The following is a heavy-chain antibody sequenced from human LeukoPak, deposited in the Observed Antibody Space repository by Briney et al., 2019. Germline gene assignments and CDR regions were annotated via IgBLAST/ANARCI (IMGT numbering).Heavy chain of an antibody. Sequence: GGSLRPSCAASGFTFSSYGMHWVRQAPGKGLEWVAVISYDGSNKYYADSVKGRFTISRDNSKNTLYLQMNSLRAEDTAVYYCAKDRGYGSGSYLVNNWGQGTLVTVSS. D-gene: IGHD3-10*01. V-gene: IGHV3-30*18. CDR1: GFTFSSYG. J-gene: IGHJ4*02. CDR2: ISYDGSNK. CDR3: AKDRGYGSGSYLVNN.